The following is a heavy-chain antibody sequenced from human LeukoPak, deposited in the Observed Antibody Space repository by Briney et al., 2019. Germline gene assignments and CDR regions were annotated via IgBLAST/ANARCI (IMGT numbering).Heavy chain of an antibody. Sequence: PSETLSLTCAVSGYSISSGYYWGWIRQPPGKGLEWIGSIYHSGSTYYNPSLKSRVTISVDTSRNQFSLKLSSVTAADTAVYYCARGPTTVTTSGPNWFVPWGQGTLVTVSS. CDR3: ARGPTTVTTSGPNWFVP. CDR1: GYSISSGYY. V-gene: IGHV4-38-2*01. D-gene: IGHD4-17*01. CDR2: IYHSGST. J-gene: IGHJ5*02.